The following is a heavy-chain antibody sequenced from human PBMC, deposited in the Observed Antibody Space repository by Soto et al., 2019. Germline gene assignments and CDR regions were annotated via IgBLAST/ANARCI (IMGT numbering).Heavy chain of an antibody. V-gene: IGHV1-69*12. CDR1: GGTFSSYA. Sequence: QVQLVQSGAEVKKPGFSVKVSCKASGGTFSSYAISWVRQAPGQGLEWMGGIIPIFGTANYAQKFQGRVTITADESTSTAYMELSSLRSEDTAVYYCARDRRRLRLWDFDLWGRGTLVTVSS. D-gene: IGHD5-12*01. J-gene: IGHJ2*01. CDR2: IIPIFGTA. CDR3: ARDRRRLRLWDFDL.